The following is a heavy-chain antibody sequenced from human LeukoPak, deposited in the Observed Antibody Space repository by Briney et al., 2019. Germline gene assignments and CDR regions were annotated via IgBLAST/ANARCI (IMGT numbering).Heavy chain of an antibody. V-gene: IGHV3-33*01. D-gene: IGHD3-16*01. CDR1: GFTFSSYG. CDR2: IWYDGSNK. CDR3: AREGGDRNWFDP. Sequence: GGSLRLSCAASGFTFSSYGMHWVRQAPGKGLEWVAVIWYDGSNKYYADSVKGRFTISRDNSENTLYLQMNSLRAEDTAVYYCAREGGDRNWFDPWGQGTLVTVSS. J-gene: IGHJ5*02.